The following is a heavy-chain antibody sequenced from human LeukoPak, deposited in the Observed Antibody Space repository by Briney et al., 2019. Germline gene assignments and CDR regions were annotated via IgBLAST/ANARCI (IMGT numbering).Heavy chain of an antibody. D-gene: IGHD3-10*01. Sequence: PGGSLRLSCAASGFTFSDHYMDWVRQAPGKGLEWVGRIRDKTNSYNTDYAASVKGRFTISRDDSKNSLYLQMNSLKTEDTAVYYCARGYGSGRGPGAYFDYWGQGTLVTVSS. V-gene: IGHV3-72*01. CDR2: IRDKTNSYNT. CDR3: ARGYGSGRGPGAYFDY. J-gene: IGHJ4*02. CDR1: GFTFSDHY.